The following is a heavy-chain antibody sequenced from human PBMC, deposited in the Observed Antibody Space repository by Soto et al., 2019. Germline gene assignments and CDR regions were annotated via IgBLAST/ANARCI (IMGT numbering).Heavy chain of an antibody. D-gene: IGHD1-1*01. CDR1: GGSIRNGNYY. V-gene: IGHV4-31*03. CDR3: AKNETTRPWFDP. CDR2: IYYIGTT. Sequence: KSSETLSLTCTVSGGSIRNGNYYWSWIRQLPGKGLEWIGNIYYIGTTSYNPSLKSRVIISIDTSKNQFSLELTSVLAADTAVYYCAKNETTRPWFDPWGQGTLVTVSS. J-gene: IGHJ5*02.